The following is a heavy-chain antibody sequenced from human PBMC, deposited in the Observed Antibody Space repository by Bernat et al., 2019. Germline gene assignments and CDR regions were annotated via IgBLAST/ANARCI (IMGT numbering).Heavy chain of an antibody. CDR1: GFTFSSFE. J-gene: IGHJ6*03. Sequence: EEQLVESGGGLVQPGGSLRLSCAASGFTFSSFEMNWVRQAPGKGLEWVSYISGSGSTIYADSVKGRFTISRDNAENSLYLQMNSLKTEDTAVYYCTRAYYYYYMDVWGKGTTVTVSS. CDR2: ISGSGSTI. CDR3: TRAYYYYYMDV. V-gene: IGHV3-48*03.